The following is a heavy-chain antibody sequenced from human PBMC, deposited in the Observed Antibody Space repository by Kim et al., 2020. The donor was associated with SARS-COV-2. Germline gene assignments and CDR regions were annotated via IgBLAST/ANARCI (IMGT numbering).Heavy chain of an antibody. CDR3: ARDTPGQKAYDI. Sequence: YNDYAGSVKSRITINADTSKTQFSLQLNSVSPEDTAVYYCARDTPGQKAYDIWGQGTMVTVSS. CDR2: YN. J-gene: IGHJ3*02. V-gene: IGHV6-1*01.